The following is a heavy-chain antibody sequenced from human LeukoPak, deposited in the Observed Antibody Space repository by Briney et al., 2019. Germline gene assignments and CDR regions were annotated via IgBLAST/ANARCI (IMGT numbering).Heavy chain of an antibody. V-gene: IGHV3-53*04. CDR3: ARGGTPGFSTGRIDY. Sequence: GGSLRLSCAASGFNVSSNYTSWVRQAPGKGLEWVSVLYGAGSTYYADSVKGRCTISRHDSQNTLFLQMNSLRAEDTAVYYCARGGTPGFSTGRIDYWGQGTLVTVSS. J-gene: IGHJ4*02. CDR1: GFNVSSNY. D-gene: IGHD6-19*01. CDR2: LYGAGST.